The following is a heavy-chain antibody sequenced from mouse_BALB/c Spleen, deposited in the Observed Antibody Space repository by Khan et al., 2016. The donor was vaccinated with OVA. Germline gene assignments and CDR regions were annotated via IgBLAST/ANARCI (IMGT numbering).Heavy chain of an antibody. CDR1: GFSLTDYG. V-gene: IGHV2-6-5*01. CDR2: IWGGGTT. J-gene: IGHJ4*01. Sequence: VQLKESGPGLVAPSQSLSITCTVSGFSLTDYGVGWIRQPPGKGLEWLGVIWGGGTTHYNSALKSRLSISKDNSKSQVFLKMNSLQTDDTAMYYCAKLLWSHYYAMDYWGQGTSVTVSS. CDR3: AKLLWSHYYAMDY. D-gene: IGHD1-1*02.